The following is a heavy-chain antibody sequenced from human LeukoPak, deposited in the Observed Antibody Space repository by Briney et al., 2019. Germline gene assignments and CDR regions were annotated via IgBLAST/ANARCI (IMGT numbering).Heavy chain of an antibody. CDR2: FDPEYGET. CDR1: GYTLTELS. D-gene: IGHD2-2*01. Sequence: ASVKVSCKVSGYTLTELSMHWVRQAHGKGLEWMGGFDPEYGETIYAQKFQGRVTMTEDTSTDTAYMELSSLRSEDTAVYYCARVGDIVVVPAARGSFNWFDPWGQGTLVTVSS. CDR3: ARVGDIVVVPAARGSFNWFDP. V-gene: IGHV1-24*01. J-gene: IGHJ5*02.